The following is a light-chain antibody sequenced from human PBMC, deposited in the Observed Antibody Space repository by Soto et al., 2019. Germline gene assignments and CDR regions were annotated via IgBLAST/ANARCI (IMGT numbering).Light chain of an antibody. CDR1: SSDVGGYNY. V-gene: IGLV2-8*01. J-gene: IGLJ2*01. CDR2: DVT. Sequence: QSALTQPPSASGSPGQSVAISCTGTSSDVGGYNYVSWYQQSPGKAPKLLIYDVTNRPSGVSDRFSGSKSGNTASLSISGLQAEDEAEYFCGSYSATSSLLVFGGGTKLTVL. CDR3: GSYSATSSLLV.